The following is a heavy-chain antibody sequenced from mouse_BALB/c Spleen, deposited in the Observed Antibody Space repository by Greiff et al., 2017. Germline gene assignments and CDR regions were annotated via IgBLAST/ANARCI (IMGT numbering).Heavy chain of an antibody. V-gene: IGHV1-67*01. J-gene: IGHJ4*01. CDR3: ASGGRGAMDY. D-gene: IGHD3-1*01. CDR2: ISTYSGNT. Sequence: QVQLQQSGPELVRPGVSVKISCKGSCYTFTDYAMHWVKQSHAKSLEWIGVISTYSGNTNYNQKFKGKATMTVDKSSSTAYMELARLTSEDSAIYYCASGGRGAMDYWGQGTSVTVSS. CDR1: CYTFTDYA.